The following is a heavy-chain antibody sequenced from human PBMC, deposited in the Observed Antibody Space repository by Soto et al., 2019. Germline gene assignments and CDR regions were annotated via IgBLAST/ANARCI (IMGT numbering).Heavy chain of an antibody. D-gene: IGHD3-16*01. V-gene: IGHV5-51*01. CDR1: GYNFGSYW. CDR3: ARDLASLGYYGMDV. J-gene: IGHJ6*02. CDR2: IYPGDSET. Sequence: ASVKISCKGSGYNFGSYWIAWVRQMPGKGLEWMGVIYPGDSETTYRPSFQGHVSISADKSISTAYLQWSSLKASDTAMYYCARDLASLGYYGMDVWGQGTTVTVSS.